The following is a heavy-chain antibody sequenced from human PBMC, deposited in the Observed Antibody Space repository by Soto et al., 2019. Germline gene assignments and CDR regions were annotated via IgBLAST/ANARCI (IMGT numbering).Heavy chain of an antibody. CDR3: ARVYYESRGPTKYRAFDL. Sequence: GGSLRLSCAASGLTFSDYSMSWVRQSPGKGLEGVANIKQDGGEEDYVDSVKGRLTSSRDNAKNSLYLQMNSLRAEDTAVYYCARVYYESRGPTKYRAFDLWGQGTMVTVSS. CDR1: GLTFSDYS. CDR2: IKQDGGEE. J-gene: IGHJ3*01. D-gene: IGHD3-22*01. V-gene: IGHV3-7*01.